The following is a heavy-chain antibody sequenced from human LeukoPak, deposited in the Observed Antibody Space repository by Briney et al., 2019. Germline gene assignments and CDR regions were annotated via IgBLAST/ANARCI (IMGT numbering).Heavy chain of an antibody. Sequence: GCSLRLSCAASGFTFSSYSLNWVRQAPGKGLESVLSISSSSSYIYYADSVKGRFTISRDNAKNSLYLQMNSLRAEDTAVYYCARRDYDILTGSLGYWGQGTLVTVSS. CDR1: GFTFSSYS. V-gene: IGHV3-21*01. CDR3: ARRDYDILTGSLGY. CDR2: ISSSSSYI. D-gene: IGHD3-9*01. J-gene: IGHJ4*02.